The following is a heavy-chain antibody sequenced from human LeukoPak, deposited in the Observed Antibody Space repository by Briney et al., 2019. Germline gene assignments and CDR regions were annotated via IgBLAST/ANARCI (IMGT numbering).Heavy chain of an antibody. D-gene: IGHD3/OR15-3a*01. CDR2: ISGGSA. J-gene: IGHJ6*03. Sequence: PGGSLRLSCAASGFTFSSYAMSWVRQAPGKGLEWVSAISGGSADYADSGKGRFSISIDNSKNTLYLQMNSLRAEDTAVYYCAKDRSSRYDFWSGSFSHYYYYYMDVWGKGTTVTVSS. CDR3: AKDRSSRYDFWSGSFSHYYYYYMDV. V-gene: IGHV3-23*01. CDR1: GFTFSSYA.